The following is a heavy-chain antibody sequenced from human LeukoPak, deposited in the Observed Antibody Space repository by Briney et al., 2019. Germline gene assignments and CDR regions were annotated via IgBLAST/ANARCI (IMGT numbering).Heavy chain of an antibody. Sequence: GESLKISCAASGFTFSSYAMSWVRQAPGKGLEWVSAISGSGGSTYYADSVKGRFTISRDNSKNTLYLQMNSLRDEDTAVYYCAKGVAGLDYWGQGTLVTVSS. V-gene: IGHV3-23*01. CDR1: GFTFSSYA. J-gene: IGHJ4*02. CDR2: ISGSGGST. CDR3: AKGVAGLDY. D-gene: IGHD6-19*01.